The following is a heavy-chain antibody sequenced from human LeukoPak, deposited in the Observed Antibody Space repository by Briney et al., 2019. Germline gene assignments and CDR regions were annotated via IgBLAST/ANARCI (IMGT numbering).Heavy chain of an antibody. CDR3: ARRVAAGGTCMGY. J-gene: IGHJ4*02. D-gene: IGHD6-13*01. CDR2: MNPNSGNT. CDR1: GYSFTSYD. Sequence: ASVKVSCKASGYSFTSYDINWVRQATGQGLEWMGWMNPNSGNTGSAQKFQVRVTMTRNTSISTAYMELSNLRSEDTAVYYCARRVAAGGTCMGYWGQGTLVTVSS. V-gene: IGHV1-8*01.